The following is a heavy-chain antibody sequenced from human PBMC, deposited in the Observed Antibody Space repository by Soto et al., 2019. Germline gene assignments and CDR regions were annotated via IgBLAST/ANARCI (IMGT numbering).Heavy chain of an antibody. CDR3: ARGEYNYGSHFDY. J-gene: IGHJ4*02. CDR2: IYYSGST. Sequence: PSETLSLTCAVSGGSISSGGYSWSWIRQPPGKGLEWIGYIYYSGSTYYNPSLKSRVTISLGGSKNQFSLKLTSVTAADTAVYYCARGEYNYGSHFDYWGQGTLVTVSS. CDR1: GGSISSGGYS. V-gene: IGHV4-30-2*01. D-gene: IGHD5-18*01.